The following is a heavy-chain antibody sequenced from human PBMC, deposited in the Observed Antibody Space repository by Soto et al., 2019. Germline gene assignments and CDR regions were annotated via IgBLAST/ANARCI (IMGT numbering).Heavy chain of an antibody. V-gene: IGHV4-39*01. D-gene: IGHD6-13*01. CDR2: SSYTGNT. CDR1: GASITSGNYY. J-gene: IGHJ4*02. CDR3: ARHSSSWPIFDY. Sequence: PSETLSLTCTVSGASITSGNYYWGWIRQPPGKGLQWIGSSSYTGNTYFNPSLRSRVTISFDTSKNQFSLRLTSVTASDTAVYYCARHSSSWPIFDYWGQGTLVTVSS.